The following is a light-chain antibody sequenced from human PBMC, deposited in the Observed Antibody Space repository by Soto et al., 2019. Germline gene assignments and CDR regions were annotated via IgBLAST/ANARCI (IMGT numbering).Light chain of an antibody. CDR1: QSVSSY. CDR3: QQRSHWPPA. CDR2: DAS. J-gene: IGKJ2*01. V-gene: IGKV3-11*01. Sequence: EIVLTQSPATLSLSPGERATLSCRASQSVSSYLAWSQRKPGQAPRLLIYDASNRATGIPARFSGSGSGTDFTLTISSLEPEDFAVYYCQQRSHWPPAFGQGTKLEIK.